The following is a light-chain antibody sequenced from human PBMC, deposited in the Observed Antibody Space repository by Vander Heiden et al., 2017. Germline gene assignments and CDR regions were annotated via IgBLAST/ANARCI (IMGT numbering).Light chain of an antibody. J-gene: IGKJ4*01. CDR1: QNIKNY. CDR3: QQSYSTPLT. CDR2: AAS. Sequence: DIQMTQSPSSLSASVGDRVTITCRASQNIKNYLNWYQQKPGKAPKLLIYAASSLQSGVPSRFSGSGSGTDFTLTISSLQPEDFVTYYCQQSYSTPLTFGGGTKVEIK. V-gene: IGKV1-39*01.